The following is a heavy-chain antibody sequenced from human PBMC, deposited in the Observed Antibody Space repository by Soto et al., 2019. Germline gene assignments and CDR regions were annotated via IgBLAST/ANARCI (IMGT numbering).Heavy chain of an antibody. CDR2: IYHGGTT. CDR1: GDSISSGSY. Sequence: SGTLSLTCTVSGDSISSGSYWGWIRQPPGEGPEWIASIYHGGTTFYNPSLKSRISISVDTSKNQFSLRLTSVTAADTATYYCARVHVMVVAGSTFDYWGRGTLVTVSS. V-gene: IGHV4-38-2*02. CDR3: ARVHVMVVAGSTFDY. D-gene: IGHD6-19*01. J-gene: IGHJ4*03.